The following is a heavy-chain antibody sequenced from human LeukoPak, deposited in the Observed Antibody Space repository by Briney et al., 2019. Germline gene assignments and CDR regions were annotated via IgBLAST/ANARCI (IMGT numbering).Heavy chain of an antibody. V-gene: IGHV1-46*01. CDR3: ARVMSGYDSSGYSSKMFDY. Sequence: ASVKVSCKASGYTFTSYYMHWVRQAPGQGLEWMGIINPSGGSTSYAQKFQGRVTMTRDTSTSTVYMELSSLRSEDTAVYYRARVMSGYDSSGYSSKMFDYWGQGTLVTVSS. CDR2: INPSGGST. CDR1: GYTFTSYY. D-gene: IGHD3-22*01. J-gene: IGHJ4*02.